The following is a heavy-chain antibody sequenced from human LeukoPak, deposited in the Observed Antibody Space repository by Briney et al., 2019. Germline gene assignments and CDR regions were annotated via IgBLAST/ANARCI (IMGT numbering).Heavy chain of an antibody. CDR1: GFTFNTYT. D-gene: IGHD2-8*01. Sequence: GGPLRLSCAASGFTFNTYTMNWVRQAPGKGLEWVSAITGSTKYIPSNIYYADAVQGRFTISRDDAKNLVYLQMNSLRAEDTAVYYCARLHGHGFDPWGQGTLVTVSS. CDR2: ITGSTKYI. J-gene: IGHJ5*02. CDR3: ARLHGHGFDP. V-gene: IGHV3-21*06.